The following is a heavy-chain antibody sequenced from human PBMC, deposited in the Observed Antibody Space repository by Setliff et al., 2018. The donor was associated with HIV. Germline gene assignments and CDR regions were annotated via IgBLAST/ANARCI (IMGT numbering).Heavy chain of an antibody. D-gene: IGHD3-22*01. CDR3: AREEGGSSRYYYHYYYYMDV. V-gene: IGHV1-46*01. CDR1: GYTFTSYY. CDR2: INPSGGST. J-gene: IGHJ6*03. Sequence: ASVKVSCKASGYTFTSYYMHWVRQAPGQGLEWMGIINPSGGSTSYAQRFQGRVTMTTDTSTSTAYMELSSLRSEDTAVYYCAREEGGSSRYYYHYYYYMDVWGKGTTVTVSS.